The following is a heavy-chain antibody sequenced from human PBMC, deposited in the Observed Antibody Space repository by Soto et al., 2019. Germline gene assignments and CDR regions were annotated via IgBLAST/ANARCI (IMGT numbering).Heavy chain of an antibody. CDR3: ASDRRDGDTL. CDR1: GFYVSNYY. Sequence: EVQVVESGGGLVQPGGSLRLSCAASGFYVSNYYMSWFRQAPGKGLEWFSVIYRGGEIYYADSVQGRFTTSRDISRHSLDLQMNSLRVDVPAVYYCASDRRDGDTLWGQGVVVTVSS. V-gene: IGHV3-66*01. CDR2: IYRGGEI. J-gene: IGHJ4*02. D-gene: IGHD7-27*01.